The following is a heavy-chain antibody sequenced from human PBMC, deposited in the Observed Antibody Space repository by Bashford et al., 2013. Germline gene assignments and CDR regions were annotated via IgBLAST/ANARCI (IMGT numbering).Heavy chain of an antibody. V-gene: IGHV1-69*06. CDR3: ARDRGRXSSSWYNTFDY. CDR2: IIPIFGTA. D-gene: IGHD6-13*01. CDR1: GGTFSSYA. Sequence: SVKVSCKASGGTFSSYAISWVRQAPGQGLEWMGGIIPIFGTANYAQKFQGRVTITADKSTSTAYMELSSLRSEDTAVYYCARDRGRXSSSWYNTFDYVGPGEPWSPVSS. J-gene: IGHJ4*02.